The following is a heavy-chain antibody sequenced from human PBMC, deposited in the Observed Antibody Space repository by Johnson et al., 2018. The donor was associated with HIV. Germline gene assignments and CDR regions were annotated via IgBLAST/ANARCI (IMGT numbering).Heavy chain of an antibody. V-gene: IGHV3-7*04. J-gene: IGHJ3*02. CDR1: GFTFSTYW. CDR2: IKEDGSEE. CDR3: AGGEDAFDI. Sequence: VQLVESGGGLVQPGGSLRLSCAASGFTFSTYWMTWVRQAPGKGLEWVANIKEDGSEEYYVDSVKGRFTISRDNAKNSRYLQMNSLRAEDTAVYYCAGGEDAFDIWGQGTMVTVSS.